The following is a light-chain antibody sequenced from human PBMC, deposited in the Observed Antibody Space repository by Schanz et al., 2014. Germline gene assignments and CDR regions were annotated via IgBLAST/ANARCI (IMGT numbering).Light chain of an antibody. J-gene: IGKJ2*01. CDR2: GAS. Sequence: EIVMTQSPATLSVSPGERATLSCRASQSVSSNLAWYQQKPGQAPRLLIYGASTRATGFPARFSGSGSGTEFTLTISSLQSEDFAVYYCHQYNNWHTFGQGTKLEIK. CDR3: HQYNNWHT. CDR1: QSVSSN. V-gene: IGKV3-15*01.